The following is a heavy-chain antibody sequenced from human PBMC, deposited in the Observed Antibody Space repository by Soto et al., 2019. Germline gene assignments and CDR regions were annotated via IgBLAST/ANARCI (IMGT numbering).Heavy chain of an antibody. J-gene: IGHJ4*01. D-gene: IGHD1-20*01. Sequence: SETLSLTCAVYGGSFSGYYWSWIRQPPGKGLEWIGEINHSGSTDYNPSLKSRVTISIDTCKNQFSLKLSPVTAADSAQYYCARGPYNSNERTLDYSGHGMLITVSS. V-gene: IGHV4-34*01. CDR2: INHSGST. CDR1: GGSFSGYY. CDR3: ARGPYNSNERTLDY.